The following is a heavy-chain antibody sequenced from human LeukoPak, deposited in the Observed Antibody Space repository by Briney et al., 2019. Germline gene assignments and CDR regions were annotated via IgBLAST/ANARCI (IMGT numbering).Heavy chain of an antibody. CDR1: GFTFSSYS. J-gene: IGHJ6*03. CDR2: ISSSSSYI. CDR3: ARDLDRYYDFWSAPHYYYYMDV. D-gene: IGHD3-3*01. Sequence: GSLRLSCAASGFTFSSYSMNWVRQAPGKGLEWVSSISSSSSYIYYADSVKGRFTISRDNAKNSLYLQMNSLRAEDTAVYYCARDLDRYYDFWSAPHYYYYMDVWGKGTTVTVSS. V-gene: IGHV3-21*01.